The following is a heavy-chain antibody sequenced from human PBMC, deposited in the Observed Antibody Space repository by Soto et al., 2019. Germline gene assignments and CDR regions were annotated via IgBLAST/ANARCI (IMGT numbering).Heavy chain of an antibody. Sequence: GASVKVSCKASGYTFTGYYMHWVRQAPGQGLEWMGWINPNSGGTNYAQKFQGWVTMTRDTSISTAYMELSRLRSDDTAVYYCARGRGRSSGWTYYYYGMDVWGQGPTVTVSS. CDR3: ARGRGRSSGWTYYYYGMDV. V-gene: IGHV1-2*04. J-gene: IGHJ6*02. CDR1: GYTFTGYY. CDR2: INPNSGGT. D-gene: IGHD6-19*01.